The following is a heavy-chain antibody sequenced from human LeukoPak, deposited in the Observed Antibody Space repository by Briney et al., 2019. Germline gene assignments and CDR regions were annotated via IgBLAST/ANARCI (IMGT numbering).Heavy chain of an antibody. CDR3: GRGHYGLDV. CDR2: IAYSDGRT. Sequence: SGESLRLSCTASGFTFTNYAMSWVRQAPGKGLEWVSGIAYSDGRTYYADSVKGRFTISRDTSTNMLCLQMDSLRADDTAVYYCGRGHYGLDVWGQGTTVTVSS. V-gene: IGHV3-23*01. J-gene: IGHJ6*02. CDR1: GFTFTNYA.